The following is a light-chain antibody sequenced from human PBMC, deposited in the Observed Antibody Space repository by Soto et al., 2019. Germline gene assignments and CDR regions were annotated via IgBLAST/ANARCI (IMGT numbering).Light chain of an antibody. Sequence: EIVLTQSPGTLSLSPGERATLSCRASQSVSSSYLAWYQQKPGQAPRLLIYDTSRRASGISDRFSGSESGTDFTLTISSVEPEDFAVFYCQQFGSSPPTFGQGTKVEIK. CDR3: QQFGSSPPT. CDR2: DTS. V-gene: IGKV3-20*01. J-gene: IGKJ1*01. CDR1: QSVSSSY.